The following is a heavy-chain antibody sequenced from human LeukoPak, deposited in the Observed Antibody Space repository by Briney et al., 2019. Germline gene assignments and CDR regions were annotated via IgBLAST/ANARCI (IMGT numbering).Heavy chain of an antibody. CDR3: ARPVRSTSSLLY. J-gene: IGHJ4*02. D-gene: IGHD2-2*01. CDR1: GFTFSSYA. Sequence: PGGSLRLSCAASGFTFSSYAMHWVRQAPGKGLEWVAVISYDGSNKYYADSVKGRFTISRDNSKNTLYLQMNSLRAEDTAVYYCARPVRSTSSLLYWGQGTLVTVSS. V-gene: IGHV3-30*04. CDR2: ISYDGSNK.